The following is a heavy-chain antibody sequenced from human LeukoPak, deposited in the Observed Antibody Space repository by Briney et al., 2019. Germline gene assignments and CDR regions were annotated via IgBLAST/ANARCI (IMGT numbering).Heavy chain of an antibody. J-gene: IGHJ4*02. V-gene: IGHV5-51*01. D-gene: IGHD4-17*01. CDR3: PRQSDYRDYGSGDY. CDR1: GYGFTSYW. Sequence: GESLKISCKGSGYGFTSYWIGWVRQMPGKGLEWMGIIYPGDSDTRYSPSFEGQVTISADKSISTASLQWSSLKASDTAMYYCPRQSDYRDYGSGDYWGQGTLVTVSS. CDR2: IYPGDSDT.